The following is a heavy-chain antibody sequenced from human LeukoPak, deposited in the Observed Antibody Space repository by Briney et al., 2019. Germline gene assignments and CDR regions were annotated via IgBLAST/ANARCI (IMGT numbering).Heavy chain of an antibody. CDR3: ARDLDWLIYDY. CDR1: GFTFSSYN. CDR2: INDDGTDT. Sequence: GESLRLSCEASGFTFSSYNMHWVRQAPGEGLMWVSRINDDGTDTKYAGSVKGRFTISRDNAKNTLYLQMNSLRADDTAMYYCARDLDWLIYDYWGQGSLVAVSS. D-gene: IGHD2-21*01. V-gene: IGHV3-74*03. J-gene: IGHJ4*02.